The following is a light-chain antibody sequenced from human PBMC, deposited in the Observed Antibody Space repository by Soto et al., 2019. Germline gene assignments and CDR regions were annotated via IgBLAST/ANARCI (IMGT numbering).Light chain of an antibody. CDR1: QSVSSSY. V-gene: IGKV3-20*01. Sequence: EIVLTQSPGTLSLSPGERATLSCRASQSVSSSYFAWYQQRFGQAPRLLIYGASSRATGIPDRFSGSGSGTDFTLTISRLEPEDFAVYYCLQYGSSSWTFGQGTKVEIK. J-gene: IGKJ1*01. CDR3: LQYGSSSWT. CDR2: GAS.